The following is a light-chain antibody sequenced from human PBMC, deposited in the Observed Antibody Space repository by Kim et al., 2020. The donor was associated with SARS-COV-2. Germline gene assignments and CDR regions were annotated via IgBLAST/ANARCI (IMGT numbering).Light chain of an antibody. V-gene: IGKV3-11*01. CDR3: QQRESWPLT. CDR1: RSVTTN. CDR2: DAS. J-gene: IGKJ4*01. Sequence: PGESATPSCRASRSVTTNLARYHQKPGQPPRLLTYDASNRATGIPARFSGSGSGTEFTLTISSLEPEDFAVYYCQQRESWPLTFGGGTKVDIK.